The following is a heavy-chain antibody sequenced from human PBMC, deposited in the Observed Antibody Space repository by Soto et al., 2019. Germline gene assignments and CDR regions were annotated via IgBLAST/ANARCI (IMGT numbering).Heavy chain of an antibody. D-gene: IGHD3-16*01. V-gene: IGHV4-39*01. CDR3: ARLNYDSFGGIYHTDY. Sequence: SETLSLTCAVSGGSLSSSGSYWGWIRQPPGKGLEWIGSIFYSGSTYYNPSLESRITMSVDTSKNRFSLKMSSVAAADTAVYYCARLNYDSFGGIYHTDYWGQGTLVTVSS. CDR2: IFYSGST. CDR1: GGSLSSSGSY. J-gene: IGHJ4*02.